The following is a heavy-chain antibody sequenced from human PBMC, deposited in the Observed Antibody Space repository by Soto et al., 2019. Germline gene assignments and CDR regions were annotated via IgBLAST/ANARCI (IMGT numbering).Heavy chain of an antibody. J-gene: IGHJ3*02. CDR1: GFAFSSHP. CDR2: ISDGGDLT. Sequence: GGSLRLSCEPSGFAFSSHPMSWVRQAPEKGLEWVAGISDGGDLTYNADSVRGRFTISRDNSRNTLYLQMNSLRAEDTAVYYCARRVIGSSRAFDIWGQGTMVTVSS. V-gene: IGHV3-23*01. CDR3: ARRVIGSSRAFDI. D-gene: IGHD3-10*01.